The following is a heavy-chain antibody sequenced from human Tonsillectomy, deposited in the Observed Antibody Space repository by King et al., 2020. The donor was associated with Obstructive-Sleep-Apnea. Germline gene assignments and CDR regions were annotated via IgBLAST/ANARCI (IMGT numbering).Heavy chain of an antibody. CDR2: INTNTGNP. CDR1: GYPFTTSA. Sequence: VQLVQSGSELKKPGASVKVSCKASGYPFTTSALHWVRQAPGQGLEWMGWINTNTGNPTYAQGFTGRFFFSLDTSVYTTYLQISSLKAEDTAVYYCARSKITMVRGADRYFDLWGRGTLVTGSS. V-gene: IGHV7-4-1*02. CDR3: ARSKITMVRGADRYFDL. D-gene: IGHD3-10*01. J-gene: IGHJ2*01.